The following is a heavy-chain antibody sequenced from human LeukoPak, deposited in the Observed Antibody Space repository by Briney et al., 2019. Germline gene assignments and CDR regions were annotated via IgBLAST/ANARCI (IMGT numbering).Heavy chain of an antibody. Sequence: GGSLRLSCAASGFAFNSYAMGWVRQAPRRGLEWVSAISGSGSTTYYADSVQGRFTISRDNSRNTLSLQMNSLRAEDTAIYYCAKRAGYNANYFDHWGQGTLVTVSS. J-gene: IGHJ4*02. CDR3: AKRAGYNANYFDH. V-gene: IGHV3-23*01. D-gene: IGHD5-24*01. CDR1: GFAFNSYA. CDR2: ISGSGSTT.